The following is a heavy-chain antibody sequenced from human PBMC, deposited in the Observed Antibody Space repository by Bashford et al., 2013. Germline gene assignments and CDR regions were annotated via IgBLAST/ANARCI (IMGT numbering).Heavy chain of an antibody. CDR3: TRDEMIVVT. CDR1: GFTFSSYK. V-gene: IGHV3-49*04. D-gene: IGHD3-22*01. J-gene: IGHJ5*02. CDR2: IRSKAYGGTT. Sequence: GSLRLSCAASGFTFSSYKMNWVRQAPGKGLEWVGFIRSKAYGGTTEYAASVKGRFTISRDDSKSIAYLQMNSLKTEDTAVYYCTRDEMIVVTWGQGTLVTVSS.